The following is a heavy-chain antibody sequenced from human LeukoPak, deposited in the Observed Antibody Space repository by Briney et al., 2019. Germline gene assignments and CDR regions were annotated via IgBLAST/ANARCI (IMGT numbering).Heavy chain of an antibody. CDR3: TRVGYIDEGIDY. D-gene: IGHD5-24*01. CDR2: IKQDGSKK. V-gene: IGHV3-7*04. CDR1: GFTFSSYA. J-gene: IGHJ4*02. Sequence: GGSLRLSCAASGFTFSSYAMTWVRQAPGKGLEWVANIKQDGSKKSYVDSVKGRFTISRDNAKNSLYLQMNSLRAEDTAIYYCTRVGYIDEGIDYWGQGTLVTVSS.